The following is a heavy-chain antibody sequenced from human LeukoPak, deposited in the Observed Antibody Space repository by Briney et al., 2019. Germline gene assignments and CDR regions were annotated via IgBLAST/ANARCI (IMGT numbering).Heavy chain of an antibody. D-gene: IGHD3-22*01. Sequence: AGGSLRLSCEASGFTFRTYSMHWVRQAPGKGLEWVAFIRYDGSNKYYADSVKGRFTISRDNSKNTLYLQMNSLRAEDTAVYYCAKDLYYYDSSGYYSRNFDYWGQGTLVTVSS. J-gene: IGHJ4*02. CDR1: GFTFRTYS. CDR2: IRYDGSNK. V-gene: IGHV3-30*02. CDR3: AKDLYYYDSSGYYSRNFDY.